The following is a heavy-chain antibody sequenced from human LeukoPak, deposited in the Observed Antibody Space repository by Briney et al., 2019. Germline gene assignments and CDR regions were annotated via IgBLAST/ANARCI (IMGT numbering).Heavy chain of an antibody. CDR1: GGSISSYY. CDR2: IYYSGST. Sequence: PSETLSLTCTVSGGSISSYYWSWIRQPPGKGLEWIGYIYYSGSTNYNPSLKSRVTISVDTSKNQFSLKLRSVTAADTAVYYCARDSPYYYGSGSATYYMDVWGKGTAVTISS. V-gene: IGHV4-59*01. D-gene: IGHD3-10*01. J-gene: IGHJ6*03. CDR3: ARDSPYYYGSGSATYYMDV.